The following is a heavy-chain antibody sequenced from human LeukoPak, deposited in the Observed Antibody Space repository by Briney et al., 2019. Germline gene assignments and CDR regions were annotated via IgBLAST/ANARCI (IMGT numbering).Heavy chain of an antibody. CDR3: AKSNVYGLVDI. CDR2: IRHDGSNK. D-gene: IGHD3-10*01. CDR1: GLPFSRYG. Sequence: PGGTLRLFCAASGLPFSRYGMHWARQAPGKGLEYVTFIRHDGSNKSYADSVKGRFTISRDNSKNTLYLQMNSLRAEDTAVYYCAKSNVYGLVDIWGQGTMVTVSS. V-gene: IGHV3-30*02. J-gene: IGHJ3*02.